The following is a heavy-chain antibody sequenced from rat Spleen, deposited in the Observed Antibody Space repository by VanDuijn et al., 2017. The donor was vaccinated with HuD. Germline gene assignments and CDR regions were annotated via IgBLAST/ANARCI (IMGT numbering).Heavy chain of an antibody. CDR2: INPESSST. CDR1: GFTFSNYY. D-gene: IGHD1-12*02. Sequence: EVQLVESGGGLVQPGRSLKLSCAASGFTFSNYYMAWVRQAPGKGLEWVSSINPESSSTCYSDSVKGRFTISRDNAENTVYLQMYSLRSEDTATYYCAKRGSIGYDGTYYSYYFDYWGQGVMVTVSS. V-gene: IGHV5-58*01. CDR3: AKRGSIGYDGTYYSYYFDY. J-gene: IGHJ2*01.